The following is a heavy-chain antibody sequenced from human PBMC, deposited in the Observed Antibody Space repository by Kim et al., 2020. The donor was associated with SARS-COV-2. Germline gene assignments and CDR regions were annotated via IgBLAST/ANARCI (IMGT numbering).Heavy chain of an antibody. D-gene: IGHD6-19*01. CDR3: ARSKAVAGIVTPFDY. V-gene: IGHV3-13*01. J-gene: IGHJ4*02. Sequence: GSAKGRFTISRENAKNSLYLQMNSLRAGDTAVYYCARSKAVAGIVTPFDYWGQGTLVTVSS.